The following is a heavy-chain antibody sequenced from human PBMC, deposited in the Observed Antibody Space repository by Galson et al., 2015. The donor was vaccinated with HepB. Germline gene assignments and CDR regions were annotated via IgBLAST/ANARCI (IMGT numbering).Heavy chain of an antibody. J-gene: IGHJ5*02. CDR2: IDWDDDK. CDR1: GFSLSTSGMC. Sequence: PALVKPTQTLTLTCTFSGFSLSTSGMCVSWIRQPPGKALEWLALIDWDDDKYYSTSLKTRLTISKDTSKNQVVLTMTNMDPVDTATYYCARMGYYDSSGYYAKWFDPWGQGTLVTVSS. D-gene: IGHD3-22*01. V-gene: IGHV2-70*01. CDR3: ARMGYYDSSGYYAKWFDP.